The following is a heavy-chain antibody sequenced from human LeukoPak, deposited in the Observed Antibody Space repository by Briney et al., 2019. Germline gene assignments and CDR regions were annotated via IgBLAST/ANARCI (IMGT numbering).Heavy chain of an antibody. CDR1: GGSFSGYY. J-gene: IGHJ4*02. CDR3: ARKLYYDY. Sequence: PSETLSLTCAVYGGSFSGYYCSWIRQPPGKGLEWIGEINHSGSTNYNPSLKSRVTISVDTSKNQFSLKLTSVTAADTAVYYCARKLYYDYWGQGTLVTVSS. V-gene: IGHV4-34*01. CDR2: INHSGST. D-gene: IGHD2-8*01.